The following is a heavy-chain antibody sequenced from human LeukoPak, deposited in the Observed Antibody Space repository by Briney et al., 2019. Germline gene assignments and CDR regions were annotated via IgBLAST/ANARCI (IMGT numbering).Heavy chain of an antibody. CDR2: ISAYNGNT. Sequence: ASVKVSCKASGYTFTSYGISWVRQAPGQGLEWMGWISAYNGNTNYAQKLQGRVTMTTDTSTSTAYMELRSLRSDDTAVYYCARDSADNDYGDLDAFDIWGQGKMVTVSS. CDR1: GYTFTSYG. D-gene: IGHD4-17*01. V-gene: IGHV1-18*01. J-gene: IGHJ3*02. CDR3: ARDSADNDYGDLDAFDI.